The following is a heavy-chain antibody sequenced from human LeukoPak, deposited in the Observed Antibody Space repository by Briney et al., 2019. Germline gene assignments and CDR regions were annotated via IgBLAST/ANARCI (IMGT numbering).Heavy chain of an antibody. Sequence: GGSLRLSCTTSGITFSNSWMSWVRQAPGKGLEWVATIRPDGSEGYYADSVRGRFTISRDNSKNSLSLQMNSLRADDTAVYYCANSNFDPRGQGTLVIVSS. D-gene: IGHD2/OR15-2a*01. V-gene: IGHV3-7*01. CDR1: GITFSNSW. CDR2: IRPDGSEG. J-gene: IGHJ5*02. CDR3: ANSNFDP.